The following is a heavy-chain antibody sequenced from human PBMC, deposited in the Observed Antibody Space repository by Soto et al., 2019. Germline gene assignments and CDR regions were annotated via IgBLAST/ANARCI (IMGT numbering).Heavy chain of an antibody. CDR3: ARVQRAAHDAFDV. CDR1: GFTFSSYS. Sequence: PGGSLRLSCAASGFTFSSYSMNWVRQAPGKGLEWVSSISSSSSYIYYADSVKGRFTISRDNAKNLLYLQMNGLRAEDTAVYYCARVQRAAHDAFDVWGQGTMVTVSS. CDR2: ISSSSSYI. D-gene: IGHD2-15*01. J-gene: IGHJ3*01. V-gene: IGHV3-21*01.